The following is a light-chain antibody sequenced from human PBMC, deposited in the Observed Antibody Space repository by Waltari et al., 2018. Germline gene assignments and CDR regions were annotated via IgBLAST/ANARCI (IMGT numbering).Light chain of an antibody. CDR1: NSGSKS. V-gene: IGLV3-21*04. CDR2: YAS. Sequence: SYVVTQSPSVSVAPGETARITCGGDNSGSKSVHWYQPRPGQAPVLVISYASDRPSGIPERFSGSNSGNTATLTISWVEADDEADYYCLVWHSTTDHHGVFGGGTKLTVL. J-gene: IGLJ2*01. CDR3: LVWHSTTDHHGV.